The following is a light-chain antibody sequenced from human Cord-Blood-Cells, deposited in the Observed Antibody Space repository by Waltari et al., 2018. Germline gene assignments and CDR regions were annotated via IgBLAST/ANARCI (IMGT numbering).Light chain of an antibody. V-gene: IGKV3-11*01. J-gene: IGKJ1*01. Sequence: EIVLTQSPATLSLSPGERPTLSCRASQSVSSYLAWYQQKPGQAPRLLIYDASNRATGIPDRFSGSGSGTDFTLTISSLEPEDFAVYYCQQRSNWPEWTFGQGTKVEIK. CDR1: QSVSSY. CDR2: DAS. CDR3: QQRSNWPEWT.